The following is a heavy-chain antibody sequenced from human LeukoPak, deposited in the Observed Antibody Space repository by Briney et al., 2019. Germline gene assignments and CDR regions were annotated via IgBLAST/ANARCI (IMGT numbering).Heavy chain of an antibody. CDR3: AKRRGRGIAAAGTFDY. CDR1: GFTFSSYA. CDR2: ISYDGSNR. D-gene: IGHD6-13*01. Sequence: GGSLRLSCAASGFTFSSYAMHWVRQAPGKGLEWVAVISYDGSNRYYADSVKGRFTISRDNSKNTLYLQMNSLRAEDTAVYYCAKRRGRGIAAAGTFDYWGQGTLVTVSS. V-gene: IGHV3-30-3*02. J-gene: IGHJ4*02.